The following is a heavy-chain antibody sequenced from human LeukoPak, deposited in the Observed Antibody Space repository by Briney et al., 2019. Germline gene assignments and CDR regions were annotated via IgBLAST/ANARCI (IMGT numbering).Heavy chain of an antibody. J-gene: IGHJ4*02. CDR3: ARILRGSGSYYDY. Sequence: SETLSLTCTVSGGSINSNRYYWGWIRQPPGEGLECLGNIFYSGSTYYNPSLMSRVTISVDTSKNQFSLKLSSVTAADTAVYYCARILRGSGSYYDYWGQGTLVTVSS. CDR1: GGSINSNRYY. D-gene: IGHD3-10*01. V-gene: IGHV4-39*01. CDR2: IFYSGST.